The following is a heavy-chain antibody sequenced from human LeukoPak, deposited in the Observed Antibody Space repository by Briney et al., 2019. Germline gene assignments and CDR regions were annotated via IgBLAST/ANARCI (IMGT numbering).Heavy chain of an antibody. D-gene: IGHD3-10*01. CDR1: GGSISSYY. V-gene: IGHV4-59*08. Sequence: SETLSLTCTVSGGSISSYYWSWIRQPPGKGLEWIGYIYYSGSTNYNPSLKSRVTISVDTSKNQFSLKLSSVTAADTAVYYCARITYYYGSGSYVDYWGRGTLVTVSS. CDR3: ARITYYYGSGSYVDY. CDR2: IYYSGST. J-gene: IGHJ4*02.